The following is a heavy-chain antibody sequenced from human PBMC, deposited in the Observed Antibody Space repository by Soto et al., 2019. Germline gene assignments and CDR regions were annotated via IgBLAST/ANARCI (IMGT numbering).Heavy chain of an antibody. CDR2: NDDSGST. D-gene: IGHD3-10*01. CDR1: GGSIISGGYY. CDR3: AREPVI. Sequence: QVQLKESGPGLVKASQTLSLTCTFSGGSIISGGYYLSWIRQHPGKGLEWIGYNDDSGSTYYNPALRSRVTISVDTSKNQFSLKLSSVTAADTAVYYCAREPVIWGQGTLVTVSS. V-gene: IGHV4-31*03. J-gene: IGHJ4*02.